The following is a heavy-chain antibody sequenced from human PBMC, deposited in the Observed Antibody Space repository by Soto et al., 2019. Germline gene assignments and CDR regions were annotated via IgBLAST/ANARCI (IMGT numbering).Heavy chain of an antibody. V-gene: IGHV3-13*01. CDR1: GFTFSSYD. D-gene: IGHD6-13*01. J-gene: IGHJ4*02. CDR2: IGTAGDT. CDR3: ARGTSSSWYYFDY. Sequence: PGGSLRLSCSASGFTFSSYDMHWVRQATGKGLEWVSAIGTAGDTYYPGSVKGRFTISRENAKNSLYLQMNSLRAEDTAVYYCARGTSSSWYYFDYWGQGTLVTVSS.